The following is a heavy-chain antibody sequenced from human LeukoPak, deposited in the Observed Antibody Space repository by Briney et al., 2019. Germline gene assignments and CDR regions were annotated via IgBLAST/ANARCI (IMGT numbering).Heavy chain of an antibody. J-gene: IGHJ4*02. V-gene: IGHV4-59*08. Sequence: SETLSLTCTVSGGSISSYYWSWIRQSPGKGLEWIGYIYYSGSTNYNPSLKSRVTISVDTSKNQFSLKLSSVTAADTAVYYCAGQGDYGDYRYWGQGTLVTVSS. CDR2: IYYSGST. CDR3: AGQGDYGDYRY. CDR1: GGSISSYY. D-gene: IGHD4-17*01.